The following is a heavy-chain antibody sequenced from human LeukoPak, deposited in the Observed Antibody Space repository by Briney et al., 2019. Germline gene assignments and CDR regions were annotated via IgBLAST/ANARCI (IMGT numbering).Heavy chain of an antibody. CDR3: ARVPTRRGYSYGPADY. CDR1: GGTFSSYA. CDR2: IIPIFGTA. J-gene: IGHJ4*02. D-gene: IGHD5-18*01. Sequence: SVKVSCKASGGTFSSYAISWVRQAPGQGLEWMGGIIPIFGTANYAQKFQGRVTITTDESTTPAYMELSSLRSEDTAVYYCARVPTRRGYSYGPADYWGQGTLVTVSS. V-gene: IGHV1-69*05.